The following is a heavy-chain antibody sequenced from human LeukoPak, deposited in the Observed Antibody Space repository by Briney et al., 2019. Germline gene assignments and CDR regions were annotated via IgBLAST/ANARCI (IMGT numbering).Heavy chain of an antibody. CDR2: ITSNSGYV. D-gene: IGHD2-15*01. CDR3: AKEYCSGGRCYAYLDY. V-gene: IGHV3-9*01. CDR1: GFIFEDYA. Sequence: GGSLRLSCTVSGFIFEDYAMHWVRQVPGKGLEWVSSITSNSGYVAYADSVKGRFSISRDNAKNSLYLQMNSLRAEDTAVYYCAKEYCSGGRCYAYLDYWGPGTLVSVSS. J-gene: IGHJ4*02.